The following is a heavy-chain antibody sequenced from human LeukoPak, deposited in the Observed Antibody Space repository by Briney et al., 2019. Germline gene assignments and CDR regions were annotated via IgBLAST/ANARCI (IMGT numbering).Heavy chain of an antibody. CDR2: IYYSGST. Sequence: PSETLSLTCTVSGGSISSGGYYWSWIRQHPGKGLEWIGYIYYSGSTNYNPSLKSRVTISADTSKNQFSLKLSSVTAADAAVYYCARESIVVVPAANHYYYYYGMDVWGQGTTVTVSS. J-gene: IGHJ6*02. CDR1: GGSISSGGYY. V-gene: IGHV4-61*08. CDR3: ARESIVVVPAANHYYYYYGMDV. D-gene: IGHD2-2*01.